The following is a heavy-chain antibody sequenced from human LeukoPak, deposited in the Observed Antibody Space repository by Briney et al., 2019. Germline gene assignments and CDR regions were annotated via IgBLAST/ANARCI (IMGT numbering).Heavy chain of an antibody. CDR2: ISYSGST. D-gene: IGHD6-13*01. Sequence: SETLSLTCTVSGGPISSYSWSWIRQPPGKGLEWIGYISYSGSTNYNPSLRSRATISLDTSKNQFSLKLSSVTAADTAVYYCARRVKTAAGMGYYGMDVWGQGTTVTVSS. V-gene: IGHV4-59*01. CDR1: GGPISSYS. CDR3: ARRVKTAAGMGYYGMDV. J-gene: IGHJ6*02.